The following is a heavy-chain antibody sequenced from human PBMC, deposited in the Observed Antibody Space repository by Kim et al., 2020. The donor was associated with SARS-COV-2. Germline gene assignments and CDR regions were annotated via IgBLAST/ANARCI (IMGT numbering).Heavy chain of an antibody. J-gene: IGHJ4*02. V-gene: IGHV4-34*01. D-gene: IGHD5-12*01. CDR3: SRVRSKIDYSGYDYDY. CDR2: TSPSFGP. CDR1: GGSVSGYY. Sequence: SETLSLTCAVSGGSVSGYYWTWIRQSPGKGLEWLGDTSPSFGPSYKPSLRGRVTMSVDTSTNQVSLTLKSMTAADAGLYFCSRVRSKIDYSGYDYDYWGPGTLVTVSS.